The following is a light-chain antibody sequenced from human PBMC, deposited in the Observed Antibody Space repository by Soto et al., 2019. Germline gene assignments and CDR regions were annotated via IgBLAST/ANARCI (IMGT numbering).Light chain of an antibody. CDR3: QQNSNLQAT. CDR2: DAS. V-gene: IGKV3-11*01. J-gene: IGKJ1*01. Sequence: EIVLTQSPATLSLSPGDRATLSCRASQSVGTYINWFQQKPGQPPRLIIHDASTRVTGIPDRISGSGSGTDFSLTITNLQPGDSAVYYCQQNSNLQATFGQGTKVEIK. CDR1: QSVGTY.